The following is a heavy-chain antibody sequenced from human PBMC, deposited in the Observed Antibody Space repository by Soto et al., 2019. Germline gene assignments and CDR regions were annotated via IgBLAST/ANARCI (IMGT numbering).Heavy chain of an antibody. CDR3: ARYVAAAGLGLNWFDP. V-gene: IGHV1-69*01. J-gene: IGHJ5*02. Sequence: QVQLVQSGAEVKKPGSSVKVSCKASGGTFSSYAISWVRQAPGQGLEWMGGIIPIFGTANYAQKFQGRVTITADESTSTAYMELSRLRSEDTAVYYCARYVAAAGLGLNWFDPWGQGTLVTVSS. CDR2: IIPIFGTA. D-gene: IGHD6-13*01. CDR1: GGTFSSYA.